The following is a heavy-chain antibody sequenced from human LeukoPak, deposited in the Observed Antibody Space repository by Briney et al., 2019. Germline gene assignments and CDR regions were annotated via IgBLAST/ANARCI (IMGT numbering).Heavy chain of an antibody. J-gene: IGHJ5*02. Sequence: PGGSLRLSCVASGFTVSSNYMSWVRQAPGKGLEWVSVIYSGGSTYYADSVKGRFTISRDNSKNTLYLQMNSLRAEDTAVYYCARVVVRGVFWFDPWGQGTLVTVSS. CDR3: ARVVVRGVFWFDP. D-gene: IGHD3-10*01. CDR1: GFTVSSNY. CDR2: IYSGGST. V-gene: IGHV3-66*02.